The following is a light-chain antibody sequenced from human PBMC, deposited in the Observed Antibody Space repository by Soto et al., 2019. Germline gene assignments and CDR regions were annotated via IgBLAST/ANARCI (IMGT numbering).Light chain of an antibody. CDR3: QQYGSSYT. CDR2: GAS. V-gene: IGKV3-20*01. Sequence: EIVLTQSPGTLSLSPGQRATLSCRASQSVSSSYLAWYQQKPGQAPRLLIYGASSSATGIPDRFSGSGSGTDFTLTISRLEPEYFAVYYCQQYGSSYTFGQGTKLEIK. CDR1: QSVSSSY. J-gene: IGKJ2*01.